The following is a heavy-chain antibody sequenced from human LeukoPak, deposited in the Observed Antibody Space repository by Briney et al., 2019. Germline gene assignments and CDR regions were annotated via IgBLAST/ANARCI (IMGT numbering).Heavy chain of an antibody. CDR2: ISSSGSAI. CDR1: GFTFSSYE. V-gene: IGHV3-48*03. Sequence: GGSLRLSCAASGFTFSSYEMNWVRQAPGKGLDWVSYISSSGSAIYYADSVRGRFTTSRDNAKNSLYLQMNSLRAEDTAVYYCARARRDCSGGSCYPDYNWFDPWGQGTLVTVSS. D-gene: IGHD2-15*01. CDR3: ARARRDCSGGSCYPDYNWFDP. J-gene: IGHJ5*02.